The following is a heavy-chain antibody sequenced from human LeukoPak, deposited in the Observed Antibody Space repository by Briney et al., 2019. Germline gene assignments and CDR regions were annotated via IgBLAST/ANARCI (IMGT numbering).Heavy chain of an antibody. CDR3: ARGRVSGSYYDYYYYMDV. Sequence: ASVKVSCKASGYTFTSYDINCVRQATGQGLEWMGWMNPNSGNTGYAQKFQGRVTITRNTSISTAYMELSSLRPEDTAVYYCARGRVSGSYYDYYYYMDVWGKGTTVTVSS. CDR1: GYTFTSYD. CDR2: MNPNSGNT. V-gene: IGHV1-8*03. D-gene: IGHD1-26*01. J-gene: IGHJ6*03.